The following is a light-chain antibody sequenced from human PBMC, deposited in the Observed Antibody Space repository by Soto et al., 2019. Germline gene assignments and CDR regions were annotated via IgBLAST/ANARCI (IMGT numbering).Light chain of an antibody. Sequence: QSALTQPASVSGSPGQSITISCTGTSSDVGSYNPVSWYQQHPGKAPKLMIYEVSKRPSGVSNRFSGSKSGNTASLTISGLQAEDEADYYCCSYAGSSTFPYVFGTGTKVTVL. CDR1: SSDVGSYNP. CDR3: CSYAGSSTFPYV. J-gene: IGLJ1*01. CDR2: EVS. V-gene: IGLV2-23*02.